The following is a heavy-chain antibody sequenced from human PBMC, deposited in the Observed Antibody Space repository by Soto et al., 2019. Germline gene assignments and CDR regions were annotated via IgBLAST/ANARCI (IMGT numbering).Heavy chain of an antibody. J-gene: IGHJ4*02. Sequence: ASVKVSCKASGYTFTSYAMHWVRQAPGQRLEWMGWINAGNGNTKYSQKFQGRVTITRDTSASTAYMELSSLRSEDTAVYYCARDIFKKAVAGTIELGYWGQGTLVTVSS. D-gene: IGHD6-19*01. CDR2: INAGNGNT. V-gene: IGHV1-3*01. CDR3: ARDIFKKAVAGTIELGY. CDR1: GYTFTSYA.